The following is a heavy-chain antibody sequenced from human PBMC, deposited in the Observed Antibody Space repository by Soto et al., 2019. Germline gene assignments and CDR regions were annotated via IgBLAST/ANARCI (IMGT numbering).Heavy chain of an antibody. CDR2: INHSGST. Sequence: SETLSLTCLVSDGSMNSDSSYWGWIRQPPGKGLEWIGVINHSGSTYHNLSLKGRVTMSVDASRNQFSLKLTSMTAADTAVYYCARLGGYVSVGYYYLWDSWGQGTLVTVSS. CDR3: ARLGGYVSVGYYYLWDS. J-gene: IGHJ4*02. V-gene: IGHV4-39*01. D-gene: IGHD3-22*01. CDR1: DGSMNSDSSY.